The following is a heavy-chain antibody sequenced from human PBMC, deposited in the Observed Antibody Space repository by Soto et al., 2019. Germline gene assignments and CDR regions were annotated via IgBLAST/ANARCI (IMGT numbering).Heavy chain of an antibody. CDR2: IAYDGSNE. CDR1: GYTFSRYG. D-gene: IGHD5-18*01. J-gene: IGHJ6*02. Sequence: QVQLVESGGGVVQPGGSPRLSCAASGYTFSRYGMHWVRQAPGKGLEWVTFIAYDGSNEYYADSVKGRFTIARDNSKNTLYLQMNSLRAEDTAVYYCAKMTTALGYYYHAMDVWGQGTTVSVSS. V-gene: IGHV3-30*18. CDR3: AKMTTALGYYYHAMDV.